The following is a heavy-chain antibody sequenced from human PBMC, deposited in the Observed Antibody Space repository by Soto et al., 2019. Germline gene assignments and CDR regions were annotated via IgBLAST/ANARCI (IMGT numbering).Heavy chain of an antibody. V-gene: IGHV4-4*07. CDR3: AREGSYSAYNFAHGIQLWSFDF. D-gene: IGHD5-12*01. CDR1: CGSINTFY. CDR2: IFSSGST. Sequence: SETLSLTCTVSCGSINTFYWGWVRRAAGKGLEWSGRIFSSGSTSFNPSLESRVAMSVDTPKNHFSLNLSSVTAADMAVYYCAREGSYSAYNFAHGIQLWSFDFWGQGALVTVSS. J-gene: IGHJ4*02.